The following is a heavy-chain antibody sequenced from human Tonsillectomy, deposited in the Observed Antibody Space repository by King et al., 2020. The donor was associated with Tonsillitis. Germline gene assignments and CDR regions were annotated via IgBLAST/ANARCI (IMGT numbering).Heavy chain of an antibody. D-gene: IGHD3-10*01. CDR1: GGSFSGYY. J-gene: IGHJ6*02. CDR2: INHGGST. CDR3: ARGRGGITMVRGAGMDV. Sequence: VQLPQWGAGLLKPSETLSLTCAVYGGSFSGYYWSWIRQPPGKGLEWIGEINHGGSTNYNPSLKSRVTISVDTSKNQFSLKLSSVTAADTAVYYCARGRGGITMVRGAGMDVWGQGTTVTVSS. V-gene: IGHV4-34*01.